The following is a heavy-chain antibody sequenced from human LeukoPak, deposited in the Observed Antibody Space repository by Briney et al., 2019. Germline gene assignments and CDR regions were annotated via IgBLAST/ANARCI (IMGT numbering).Heavy chain of an antibody. CDR2: IYYSGST. Sequence: SQTLSLTCTVSGGSISSGDYYWSWIRQPPGKGLEWIGYIYYSGSTYYNPSLKSRVTISVDTSKNQFSLKLSSVTAADTAVYYCARDYQGSGSYPHDAFDIWGQGTMVTVSS. J-gene: IGHJ3*02. CDR1: GGSISSGDYY. CDR3: ARDYQGSGSYPHDAFDI. V-gene: IGHV4-30-4*01. D-gene: IGHD3-10*01.